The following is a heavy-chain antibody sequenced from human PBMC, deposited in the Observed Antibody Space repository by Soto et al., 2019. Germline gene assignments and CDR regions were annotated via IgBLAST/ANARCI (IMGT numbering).Heavy chain of an antibody. CDR1: GFTFSDYY. Sequence: RLSCAASGFTFSDYYMSWIRQAPGKGLEWVSYISSSSSYTNYADSVKGRFTISRDNAKNSLYLQMNSLRAEDTAVYYCARGGPYDSSGYYYFDYWGQGTLVTVSS. CDR3: ARGGPYDSSGYYYFDY. J-gene: IGHJ4*02. D-gene: IGHD3-22*01. V-gene: IGHV3-11*06. CDR2: ISSSSSYT.